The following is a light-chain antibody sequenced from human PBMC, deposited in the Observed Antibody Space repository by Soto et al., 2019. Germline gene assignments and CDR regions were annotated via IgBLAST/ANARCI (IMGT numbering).Light chain of an antibody. CDR1: QNISNY. J-gene: IGKJ1*01. CDR3: QQYADWPKT. V-gene: IGKV3-15*01. CDR2: AAS. Sequence: IVLTQSPATLSLSPGKRATLSCRASQNISNYLIWYQQKSGQAPSLLIYAASTRAAGVPARFSGSGSGTEFTLTISSLQSEDFAVYFCQQYADWPKTFGQGTKVDIK.